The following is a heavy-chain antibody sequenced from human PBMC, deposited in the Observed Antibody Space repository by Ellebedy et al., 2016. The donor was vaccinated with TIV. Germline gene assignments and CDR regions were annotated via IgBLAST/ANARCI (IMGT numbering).Heavy chain of an antibody. Sequence: PGGSLRLSCAASGFTFDDYAMHWVRQAPGKGLEWVALISGDGGSTYYADSVKGRFTIARDNRKNSLYLQMNSLRTEDTALYYCAKGLYIPLSYGMDVWGQGTTVTVSS. V-gene: IGHV3-43*02. CDR1: GFTFDDYA. CDR2: ISGDGGST. D-gene: IGHD2-21*01. CDR3: AKGLYIPLSYGMDV. J-gene: IGHJ6*02.